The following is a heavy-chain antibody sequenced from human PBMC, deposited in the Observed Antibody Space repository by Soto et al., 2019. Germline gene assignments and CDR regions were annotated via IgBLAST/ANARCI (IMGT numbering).Heavy chain of an antibody. CDR3: ARDPGSGRFYYYYYYGMDV. D-gene: IGHD3-10*01. J-gene: IGHJ6*02. V-gene: IGHV3-48*02. CDR2: ISSSSSTI. Sequence: GGSLRLSCAASGFTFSSYSMNWVRQAPGKGLEWVSYISSSSSTIYYADSVKGRFTISRDNAKNSLYLQMNSMRDEDTAVYYCARDPGSGRFYYYYYYGMDVWGQGTTVTVSS. CDR1: GFTFSSYS.